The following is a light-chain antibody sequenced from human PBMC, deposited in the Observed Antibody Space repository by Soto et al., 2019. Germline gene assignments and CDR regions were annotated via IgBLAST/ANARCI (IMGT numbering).Light chain of an antibody. CDR3: QQYNSVSS. V-gene: IGKV1-5*03. CDR1: QSVSKW. J-gene: IGKJ2*03. Sequence: IQMIQSPSTLSASLGETVTISCRAGQSVSKWLAWYRQKPGQAPVLLIHTTSTLQLGVPSRFSGSGWGTEFTLTISTLQPDDSATYYCQQYNSVSSFGQGTKL. CDR2: TTS.